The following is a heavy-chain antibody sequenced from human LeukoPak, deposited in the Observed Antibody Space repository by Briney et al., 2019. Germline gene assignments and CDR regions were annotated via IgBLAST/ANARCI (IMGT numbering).Heavy chain of an antibody. CDR3: ARGRYCSGRNCYFDY. J-gene: IGHJ4*02. V-gene: IGHV3-48*03. CDR1: EFTFRSYE. Sequence: GGSLGLSCAASEFTFRSYEMNWVRQAPGKGLEWVSYISSSGNTIYYVDSVKGRFTISRDNAKNSLYLQMNSLRAEDTAVYYCARGRYCSGRNCYFDYWGQGTLVTVSS. D-gene: IGHD2-15*01. CDR2: ISSSGNTI.